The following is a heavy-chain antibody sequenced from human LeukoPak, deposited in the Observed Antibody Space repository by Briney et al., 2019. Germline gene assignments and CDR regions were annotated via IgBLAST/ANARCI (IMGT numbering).Heavy chain of an antibody. CDR3: AKSGHYDILTSYVDY. CDR1: GGSISSYY. D-gene: IGHD3-9*01. CDR2: IYYSGST. J-gene: IGHJ4*02. V-gene: IGHV4-59*12. Sequence: SETLSLTCTVSGGSISSYYWSWIRQPPGKGLEWIGYIYYSGSTNYNPSLKSRVTISVDTSKNQFSLKLSSVTAADTAVYYCAKSGHYDILTSYVDYWGQGTLVTVSS.